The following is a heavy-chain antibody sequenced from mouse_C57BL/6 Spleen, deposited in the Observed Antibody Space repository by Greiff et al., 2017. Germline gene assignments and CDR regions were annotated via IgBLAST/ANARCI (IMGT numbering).Heavy chain of an antibody. J-gene: IGHJ2*01. D-gene: IGHD2-5*01. Sequence: DVKLVESGGDLVKPGGSLKLSCAASGFTFSSYGMSWVRQTPDKRLEWVATISSGGSYTYYPDSVKGRFTISRDNAKNTLYLQMSSLKSEDTAMYYCARQGAYYSNLYYFDYWGQGTTLTVSS. CDR1: GFTFSSYG. CDR3: ARQGAYYSNLYYFDY. V-gene: IGHV5-6*02. CDR2: ISSGGSYT.